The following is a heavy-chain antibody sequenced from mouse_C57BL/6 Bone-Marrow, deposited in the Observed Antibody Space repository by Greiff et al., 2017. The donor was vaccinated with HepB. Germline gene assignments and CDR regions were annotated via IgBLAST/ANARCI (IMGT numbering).Heavy chain of an antibody. CDR1: GFTFSDYY. CDR2: ISNGGGST. V-gene: IGHV5-12*01. Sequence: DVMLVESGGGLVQPGGSLKLSCAASGFTFSDYYMYWVRQTPEKRLEWVAYISNGGGSTYYPDTVKGRFTISRDNAKNTLYLQMSRLKSEDTAMYYCARRNFAYWGQGTLVTVSA. CDR3: ARRNFAY. J-gene: IGHJ3*01.